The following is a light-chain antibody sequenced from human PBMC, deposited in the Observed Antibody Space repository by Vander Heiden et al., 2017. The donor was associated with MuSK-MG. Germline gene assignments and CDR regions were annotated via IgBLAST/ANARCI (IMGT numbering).Light chain of an antibody. V-gene: IGKV3-15*01. CDR2: GAS. Sequence: EIVMTQSPAPLSVSPGERATLSCRAGQSVSSGLAWYQQRPGQAPTLLIYGASTRATGITARFSGSGSGTEFTLTISSLQSEDFAVYYCQQYNNWPWTFGQGTKVEIK. J-gene: IGKJ1*01. CDR3: QQYNNWPWT. CDR1: QSVSSG.